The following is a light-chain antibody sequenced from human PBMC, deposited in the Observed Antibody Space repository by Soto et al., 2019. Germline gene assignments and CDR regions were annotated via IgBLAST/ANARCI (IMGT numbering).Light chain of an antibody. Sequence: DIQMTQSPSSLSASVGDRVTITCQASHDITSYLNWYQHKPGKAPKLLIYDASILEAGVPSRFRGSVCAADFSLDIGTLQAEDGATYYCHKCEYLPIFGPRTKVDIK. CDR1: HDITSY. CDR2: DAS. CDR3: HKCEYLPI. V-gene: IGKV1-33*01. J-gene: IGKJ3*01.